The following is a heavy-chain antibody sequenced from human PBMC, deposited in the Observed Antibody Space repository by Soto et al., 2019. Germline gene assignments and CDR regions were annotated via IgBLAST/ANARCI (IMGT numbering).Heavy chain of an antibody. CDR1: GGSISSSSYY. V-gene: IGHV4-39*01. CDR3: ARSGGIAVAGYDY. D-gene: IGHD6-19*01. J-gene: IGHJ4*02. Sequence: QLQLQESGPGLVKPSETLSLTCTVFGGSISSSSYYWGWIRQPPGKGLEWIGSIYYSGSTYYNPSLKSRVTISVDTSKNQFSLKLSSVTAADTAVYYCARSGGIAVAGYDYWGQGTLVTVSS. CDR2: IYYSGST.